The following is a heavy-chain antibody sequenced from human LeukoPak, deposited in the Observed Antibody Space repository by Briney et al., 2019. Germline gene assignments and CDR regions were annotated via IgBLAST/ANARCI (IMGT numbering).Heavy chain of an antibody. V-gene: IGHV1-18*01. CDR1: GYTFTSYG. CDR2: ISAYNGNT. J-gene: IGHJ4*02. CDR3: ARGARYCSSTSCRPFDY. Sequence: GASVKVSCKASGYTFTSYGISWVRQAPGQGLEWMGWISAYNGNTNYAQKLQGRVTMTTDTSTSTAYMELRSLRSDDTAVYYCARGARYCSSTSCRPFDYWGQGTLVTVSP. D-gene: IGHD2-2*01.